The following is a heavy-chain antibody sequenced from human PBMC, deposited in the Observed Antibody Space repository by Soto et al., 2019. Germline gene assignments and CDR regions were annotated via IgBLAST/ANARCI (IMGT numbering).Heavy chain of an antibody. CDR1: GGTFSSYA. V-gene: IGHV1-69*13. CDR3: ASTRRIIAVAGGDAFDI. J-gene: IGHJ3*02. CDR2: IIPIFGTA. Sequence: GASVKVSCKASGGTFSSYAISWVRQAPGQGLEWMGGIIPIFGTANYAQKFQGRVTITADESTSTAYMELSSLRSEDTAVYYCASTRRIIAVAGGDAFDIWGQGTMVTVSS. D-gene: IGHD6-19*01.